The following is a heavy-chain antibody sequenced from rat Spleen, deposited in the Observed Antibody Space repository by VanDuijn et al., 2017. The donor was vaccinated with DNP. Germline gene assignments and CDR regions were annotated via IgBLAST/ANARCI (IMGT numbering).Heavy chain of an antibody. Sequence: EVQLVESGGDFVQPGRSLKLSCAASGFTFNNYDMAWVRQAPAKGLEWVASISPGGSNTYYRDSVKGRFTISRDNAKNTQYLQMDSLRSEDTATYYCARGGRSYFDYWGHGVMVTVSS. D-gene: IGHD1-11*01. CDR3: ARGGRSYFDY. J-gene: IGHJ2*01. CDR1: GFTFNNYD. V-gene: IGHV5S13*01. CDR2: ISPGGSNT.